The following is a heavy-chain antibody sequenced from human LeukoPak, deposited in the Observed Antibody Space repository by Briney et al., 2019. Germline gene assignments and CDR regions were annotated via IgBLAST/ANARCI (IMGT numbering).Heavy chain of an antibody. CDR3: ATEHILYYYMDV. D-gene: IGHD3-3*02. Sequence: ASVKVSCKASGGTFRSYAITWVRQAPRQGLEWMGGLIPIFATPNYAQKFQGRITIKTDDSATTAYMELSSLRSEDTAIYYCATEHILYYYMDVWGKGTTVTVSS. CDR2: LIPIFATP. V-gene: IGHV1-69*05. CDR1: GGTFRSYA. J-gene: IGHJ6*03.